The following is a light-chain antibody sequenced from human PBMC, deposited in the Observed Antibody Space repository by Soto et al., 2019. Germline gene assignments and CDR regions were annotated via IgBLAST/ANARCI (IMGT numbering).Light chain of an antibody. Sequence: DIQMTQSPSTLSASVGDRVTITCRASQSISSWLAWYQQKPGKAPQRLIYKASSLESGVPSRFSGSGSGTDFTLTISSLQPDDFATYYCQPYKSLWTFGQGTKVEIK. CDR3: QPYKSLWT. CDR2: KAS. CDR1: QSISSW. J-gene: IGKJ1*01. V-gene: IGKV1-5*03.